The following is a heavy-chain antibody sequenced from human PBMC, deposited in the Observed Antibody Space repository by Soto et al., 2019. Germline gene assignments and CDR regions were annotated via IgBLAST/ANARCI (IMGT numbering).Heavy chain of an antibody. CDR2: ISSSSSYT. V-gene: IGHV3-11*06. CDR1: GFTFSDYY. J-gene: IGHJ3*02. CDR3: ARDRDCSGTTCYNAFDI. D-gene: IGHD2-2*02. Sequence: GGSLRLSCAASGFTFSDYYMSWIRQAPGKGLEWVSYISSSSSYTNYADSVKGRFTISRDNAKNSLYLQMNSLRAEDTAVYYCARDRDCSGTTCYNAFDIWGQGAMVTVSS.